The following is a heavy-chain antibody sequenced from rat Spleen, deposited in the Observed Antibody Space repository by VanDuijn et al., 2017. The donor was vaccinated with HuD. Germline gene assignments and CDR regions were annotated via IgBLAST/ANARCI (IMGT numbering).Heavy chain of an antibody. Sequence: EVQLVESGGGLVQPGRSLKLSCAASGFTFSDYYMAWVRQAPTKGLEWVATISYDDRSTYYRDSVKGRFTISRDNAKRTLFLQMDSLRSDDTATYYCARRHYGYTDYFDYWGQGVMVTVSS. D-gene: IGHD1-9*01. CDR2: ISYDDRST. J-gene: IGHJ2*01. CDR1: GFTFSDYY. CDR3: ARRHYGYTDYFDY. V-gene: IGHV5-7*01.